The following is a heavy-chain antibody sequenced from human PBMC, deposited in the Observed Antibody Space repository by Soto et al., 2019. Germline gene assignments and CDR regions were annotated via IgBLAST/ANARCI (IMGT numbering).Heavy chain of an antibody. CDR3: AFSAYDSDNCFAP. D-gene: IGHD5-12*01. CDR2: IYYSGSP. J-gene: IGHJ5*02. Sequence: PSETLSLTCTVSGGSISSGGYYWSWIRQHPGKGLEWIGYIYYSGSPYYNPSLKSRVTISVDTSKNQFSLKLSSVTAADTAVYYGAFSAYDSDNCFAPWGQGTLVTVSS. V-gene: IGHV4-31*03. CDR1: GGSISSGGYY.